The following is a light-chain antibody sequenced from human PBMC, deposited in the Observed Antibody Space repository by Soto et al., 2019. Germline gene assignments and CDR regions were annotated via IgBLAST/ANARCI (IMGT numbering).Light chain of an antibody. CDR1: TGAVTNGHY. Sequence: AVVTHEPSLTFSLGWTVALTCGSSTGAVTNGHYPYWLQQKPGQAARTLIYDTTNRHSWTPARFSGFLLGGKAALTLTSAQTEVEAEYYCLPSYNGPYVFGTGTKV. CDR2: DTT. CDR3: LPSYNGPYV. V-gene: IGLV7-46*01. J-gene: IGLJ1*01.